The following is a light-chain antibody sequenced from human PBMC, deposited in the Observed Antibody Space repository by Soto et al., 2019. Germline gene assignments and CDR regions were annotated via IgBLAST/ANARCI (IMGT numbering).Light chain of an antibody. V-gene: IGLV2-14*01. J-gene: IGLJ2*01. CDR1: SSDVGGYNY. CDR2: EVS. CDR3: SSYTTSTTLSVV. Sequence: QSAPTQPASVSGSPGQSITISCTGTSSDVGGYNYVSWYQQHPGKAPKLMIYEVSNRPSGVSNRFSGSKSGNTASLTISGLQAEDEADYYCSSYTTSTTLSVVFGGGTKLTVL.